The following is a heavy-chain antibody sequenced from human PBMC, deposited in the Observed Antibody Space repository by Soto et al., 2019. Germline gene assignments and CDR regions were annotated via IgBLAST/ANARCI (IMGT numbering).Heavy chain of an antibody. J-gene: IGHJ4*02. V-gene: IGHV3-23*01. CDR2: ISASSGGT. CDR3: AKQLGENELGVFDY. CDR1: GFTFGSYA. Sequence: PGXSQRLSWAASGFTFGSYALSWVRQAPVKGLEWVSAISASSGGTYYADSVKGRFTISRDNSKNSLYLQMNSLRAEDTAIYYCAKQLGENELGVFDYWGQGSLVTVSS. D-gene: IGHD3-10*01.